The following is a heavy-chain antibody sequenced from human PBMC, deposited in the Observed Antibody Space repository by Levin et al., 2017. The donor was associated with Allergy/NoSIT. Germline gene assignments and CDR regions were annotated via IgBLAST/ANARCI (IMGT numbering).Heavy chain of an antibody. CDR3: ARKNRGSSSWSPWFDP. CDR1: GFTFSDYY. CDR2: ISSSGSTI. Sequence: GGSLRLSCAASGFTFSDYYMSWIRQAPGKGLEWVSYISSSGSTIYYADSVKGRFTISRDNAKNSLYLQMNSLRAEDTAVYYCARKNRGSSSWSPWFDPWGQGTLVTVSS. D-gene: IGHD6-13*01. J-gene: IGHJ5*02. V-gene: IGHV3-11*01.